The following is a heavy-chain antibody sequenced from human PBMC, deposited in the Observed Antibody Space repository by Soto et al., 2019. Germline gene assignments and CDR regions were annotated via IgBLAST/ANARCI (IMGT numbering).Heavy chain of an antibody. D-gene: IGHD3-10*01. CDR1: GGSISSYY. V-gene: IGHV4-59*01. CDR2: IYYSGST. Sequence: SETLSLTCTVSGGSISSYYWSWIRQPPGKGLEWIGYIYYSGSTNYNPSLKSRVTISVDTSKNQFSLKLSSVTAADTAVYYCAGDPNPLWFGDRHFDYWGQGTLVTVSS. CDR3: AGDPNPLWFGDRHFDY. J-gene: IGHJ4*02.